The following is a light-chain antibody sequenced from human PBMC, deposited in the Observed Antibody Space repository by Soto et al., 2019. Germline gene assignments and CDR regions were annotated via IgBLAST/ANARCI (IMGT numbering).Light chain of an antibody. CDR3: QQSYSTPFT. CDR2: AAS. V-gene: IGKV1-39*01. J-gene: IGKJ3*01. Sequence: DIQMTQSPSSLSASVGDRVTITCRASQSISSYLNWYQQKPGKDPKLLIYAASSLQSGVPSRFSGSGSGTDFTLTISSLPPADFATYYCQQSYSTPFTFGPGTKVDIK. CDR1: QSISSY.